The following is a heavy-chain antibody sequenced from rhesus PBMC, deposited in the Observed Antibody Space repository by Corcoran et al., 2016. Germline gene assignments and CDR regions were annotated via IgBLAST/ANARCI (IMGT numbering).Heavy chain of an antibody. CDR1: GGSISSNY. Sequence: QVQLQESGPGLVTPSETLSLTCAVSGGSISSNYWLWIRQPPGKGLEWIGRISGSGGSTDYNPALKSRVTMSTDTSKNQFSLKLSSVTAADTAVYYCASSRSGWSWSFDYWGQGVLVTVSS. V-gene: IGHV4-173*01. CDR2: ISGSGGST. J-gene: IGHJ4*01. CDR3: ASSRSGWSWSFDY. D-gene: IGHD6S26*01.